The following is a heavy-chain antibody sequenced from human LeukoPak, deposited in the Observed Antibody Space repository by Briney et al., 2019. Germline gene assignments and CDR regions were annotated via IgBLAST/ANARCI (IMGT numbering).Heavy chain of an antibody. V-gene: IGHV1-18*01. CDR3: ARAPALRYFDWYGMDV. Sequence: ASVKVSCKASGGTFSSYAISWVRQAPGQGLEWMGWISAYNGNTNYAQKLQGRVTMTTDTSTSTAYMELRSLRSDDTAVYYCARAPALRYFDWYGMDVWGQGTTVTDSS. J-gene: IGHJ6*02. D-gene: IGHD3-9*01. CDR2: ISAYNGNT. CDR1: GGTFSSYA.